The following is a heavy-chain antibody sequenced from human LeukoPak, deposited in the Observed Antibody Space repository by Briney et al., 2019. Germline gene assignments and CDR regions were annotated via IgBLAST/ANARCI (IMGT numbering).Heavy chain of an antibody. CDR1: GFTFSSYE. CDR2: ISSSGSTI. CDR3: ARDGLYYDILTGYYRTYYYGMDV. D-gene: IGHD3-9*01. V-gene: IGHV3-48*03. J-gene: IGHJ6*02. Sequence: GGSLRLSCAASGFTFSSYEMNWVRQAPGKGLEWVSYISSSGSTIYYADSVKGRLTIPRDNAKNSLDLQMNSLRAEDTAVYYCARDGLYYDILTGYYRTYYYGMDVWGQGTTVTVSS.